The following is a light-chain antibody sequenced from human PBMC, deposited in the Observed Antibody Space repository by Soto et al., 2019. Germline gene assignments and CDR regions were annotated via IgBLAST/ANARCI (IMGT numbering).Light chain of an antibody. CDR3: VSYTSSTTLV. Sequence: QSALTQPASVSGSPGQSITISCTGTSSDIGGYKYVSWYQHQPGRAPKLILYGVDNRPSGVSNRFSASKSGNTASLTISGLQAEDEADYYCVSYTSSTTLVFGGGTKRTVL. V-gene: IGLV2-14*03. CDR1: SSDIGGYKY. J-gene: IGLJ2*01. CDR2: GVD.